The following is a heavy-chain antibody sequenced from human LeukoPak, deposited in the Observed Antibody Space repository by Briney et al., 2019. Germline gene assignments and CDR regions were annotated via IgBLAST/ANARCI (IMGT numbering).Heavy chain of an antibody. D-gene: IGHD4-11*01. CDR3: ARDDTVTAHFDY. Sequence: QPGGSLRLSCPASGFTFSTYSMNWVRQAPGKGLEWVSYISGGSSNTFYADSVKGRFTISRDNAKNSLYLQMNSLRAEDTAVYYCARDDTVTAHFDYWGQGTLVTVSS. CDR1: GFTFSTYS. J-gene: IGHJ4*02. CDR2: ISGGSSNT. V-gene: IGHV3-48*01.